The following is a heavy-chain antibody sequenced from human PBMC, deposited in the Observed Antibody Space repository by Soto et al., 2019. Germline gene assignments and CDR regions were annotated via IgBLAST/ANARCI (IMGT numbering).Heavy chain of an antibody. Sequence: EVQLVESGGGLVQPGGSLRLSCAASGFAFDDYAMQWVRQAPGKGLEWVSGITWNSGSIAYADSVKGRFTISRNNAKNSLYLQMNSLRIEDTAVYYCAKVSGRVRGVLAAYFDYWGQGTLVTVSS. CDR3: AKVSGRVRGVLAAYFDY. J-gene: IGHJ4*02. CDR1: GFAFDDYA. D-gene: IGHD3-10*01. CDR2: ITWNSGSI. V-gene: IGHV3-9*01.